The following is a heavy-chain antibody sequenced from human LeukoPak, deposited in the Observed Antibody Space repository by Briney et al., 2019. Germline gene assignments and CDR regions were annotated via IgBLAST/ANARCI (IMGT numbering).Heavy chain of an antibody. CDR3: ARDGVDSGTESWGYNLDY. Sequence: GGSLRLSCAASGFTFRKYGMHWVRQAPGKGLEYISGMSRDGTSTYNANSVKGRFTISRDNSKNTLYLQMGSLRAEDMAVYFCARDGVDSGTESWGYNLDYWGQGSLVTVSS. CDR1: GFTFRKYG. J-gene: IGHJ4*02. CDR2: MSRDGTST. D-gene: IGHD2-2*01. V-gene: IGHV3-64*01.